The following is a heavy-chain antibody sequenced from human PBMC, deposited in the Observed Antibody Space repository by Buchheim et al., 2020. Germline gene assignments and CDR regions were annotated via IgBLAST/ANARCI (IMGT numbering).Heavy chain of an antibody. CDR3: ARVFQPYYYDSSGSSSYFDY. CDR1: GGSISSYS. J-gene: IGHJ4*02. CDR2: IHYSGST. D-gene: IGHD3-22*01. Sequence: QVQLQESGPGLVKPSETLSLTCTVSGGSISSYSWSWIRQPPGKGLEWVGNIHYSGSTNYNPSLKSRVTISVDTSKNLFSLNLSSVTAVDTAVYYCARVFQPYYYDSSGSSSYFDYWGQGTL. V-gene: IGHV4-59*01.